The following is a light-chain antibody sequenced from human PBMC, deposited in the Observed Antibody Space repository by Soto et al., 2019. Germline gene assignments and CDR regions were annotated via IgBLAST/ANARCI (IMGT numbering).Light chain of an antibody. Sequence: DIPMTQSPSTLSASVGDRVTITCRASQSISSWLAWYQQKPGKAPKLLIYKASSLESGVPSRFSGSGSGTEFTLTISSLQPDDFATYYCQQYNNYPWTFGQGTKVEFK. CDR1: QSISSW. J-gene: IGKJ1*01. CDR3: QQYNNYPWT. CDR2: KAS. V-gene: IGKV1-5*03.